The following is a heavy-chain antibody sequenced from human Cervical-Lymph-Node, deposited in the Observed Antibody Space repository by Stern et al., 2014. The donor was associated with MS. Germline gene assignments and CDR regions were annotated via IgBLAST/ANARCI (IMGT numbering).Heavy chain of an antibody. J-gene: IGHJ4*02. CDR2: IYPGASEA. CDR3: ARGSGRDFFDY. CDR1: GYSFTNYW. D-gene: IGHD3-3*01. V-gene: IGHV5-51*01. Sequence: EVQLVQSGAEVTKPGEFLKISCKGSGYSFTNYWIGWVRQMPGKGLEGMGIIYPGASEARYSPSFQGQVTISADKSISTAYLQWSSLKASDTAMYYCARGSGRDFFDYWGQGTLVTVSS.